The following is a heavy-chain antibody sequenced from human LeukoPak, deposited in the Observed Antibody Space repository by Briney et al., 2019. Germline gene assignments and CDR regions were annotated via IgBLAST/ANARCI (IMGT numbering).Heavy chain of an antibody. CDR3: ASTQTAPAYCSGGSCYWALDY. Sequence: SETLSLTXTVSGGSISSYYWSWIRQPAGKGLEWIGRIYTSGSTNYNPSLKSRVTMSVDTSKNQFSLKLSSVTAADTAVYYCASTQTAPAYCSGGSCYWALDYWGQGTLVTVSS. V-gene: IGHV4-4*07. D-gene: IGHD2-15*01. CDR1: GGSISSYY. J-gene: IGHJ4*02. CDR2: IYTSGST.